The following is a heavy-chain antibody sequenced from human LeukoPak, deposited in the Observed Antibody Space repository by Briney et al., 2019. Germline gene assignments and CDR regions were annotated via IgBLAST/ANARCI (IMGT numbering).Heavy chain of an antibody. D-gene: IGHD6-6*01. Sequence: GGSLRLSCAASGFTFSNYWMSWVRQAPGKGLEWVAIIKQDGSKQYYVDSVRGRFTISRDNAKNSLYLQMNSLTAEDTAVYYCARAYSTSSDYFDYWGQGTLVTVSS. J-gene: IGHJ4*02. V-gene: IGHV3-7*01. CDR3: ARAYSTSSDYFDY. CDR1: GFTFSNYW. CDR2: IKQDGSKQ.